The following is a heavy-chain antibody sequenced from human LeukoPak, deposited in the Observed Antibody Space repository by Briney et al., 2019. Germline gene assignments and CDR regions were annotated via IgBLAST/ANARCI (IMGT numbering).Heavy chain of an antibody. Sequence: GGSLRLSCAASGFTFSSYGMHWVRQAPGKGLEWVAVIWYDGSNKYYADSVKGRFTISRDNSKNTLYLQMNSLRAEDTAVYYCARENYDFWSGYLAYYYYMDVWGKGTTVTVS. CDR1: GFTFSSYG. CDR2: IWYDGSNK. V-gene: IGHV3-33*01. J-gene: IGHJ6*03. CDR3: ARENYDFWSGYLAYYYYMDV. D-gene: IGHD3-3*01.